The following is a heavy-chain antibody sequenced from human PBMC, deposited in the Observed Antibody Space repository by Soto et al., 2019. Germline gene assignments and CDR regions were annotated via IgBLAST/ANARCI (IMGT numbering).Heavy chain of an antibody. D-gene: IGHD6-13*01. CDR3: ALKHSSSWAYYSYCLDV. CDR2: ISTDGGTT. Sequence: PGKGLAWVARISTDGGTTSYADSVKGRFAISRENAKNTLYLQMNSLRAEDTAVYYCALKHSSSWAYYSYCLDVRGKGPSVTVYS. J-gene: IGHJ6*03. V-gene: IGHV3-74*01.